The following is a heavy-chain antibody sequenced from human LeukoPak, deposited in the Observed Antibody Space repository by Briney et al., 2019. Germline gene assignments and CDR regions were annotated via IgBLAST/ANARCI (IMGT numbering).Heavy chain of an antibody. CDR2: IYYSGST. D-gene: IGHD3-10*01. J-gene: IGHJ4*02. V-gene: IGHV4-39*01. CDR3: TRRSGGLPSDY. CDR1: GGSISSTGYY. Sequence: SETLSLTCTVSGGSISSTGYYWGWIRQPPGEGLEWIGSIYYSGSTYDNPSLKSRVTISVDTSKNQFSLKLSSVTAADTAVYYCTRRSGGLPSDYWGQGTLVTVSS.